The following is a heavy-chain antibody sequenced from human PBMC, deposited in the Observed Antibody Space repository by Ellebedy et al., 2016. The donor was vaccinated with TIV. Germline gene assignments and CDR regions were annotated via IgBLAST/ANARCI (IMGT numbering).Heavy chain of an antibody. CDR1: GFTVSDWY. Sequence: PGGSLRLSCAASGFTVSDWYMGWLRQAPGKGLEWLSYISGGSTDPNYADSVRGRFTVSRENSKNIMYLQMTSLTREDTGTYYCVKTKEEASGPYRMDYYYYGMDIWGQGAPVIVSS. V-gene: IGHV3-11*03. J-gene: IGHJ6*02. D-gene: IGHD2-15*01. CDR2: ISGGSTDP. CDR3: VKTKEEASGPYRMDYYYYGMDI.